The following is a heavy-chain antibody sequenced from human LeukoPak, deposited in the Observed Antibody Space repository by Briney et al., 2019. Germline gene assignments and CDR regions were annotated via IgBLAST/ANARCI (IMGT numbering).Heavy chain of an antibody. CDR1: GGSISSYY. V-gene: IGHV4-4*09. CDR3: ARLRVSGSYLYYFDY. D-gene: IGHD1-26*01. CDR2: IYTSGST. Sequence: TPSETLSLTCTVSGGSISSYYWSWIRQPPGKGLEWIGYIYTSGSTNYNPSLKSRVTISVDTSKNQFSLKLSSVTAADTAVYYCARLRVSGSYLYYFDYWGQGTLVTVSS. J-gene: IGHJ4*02.